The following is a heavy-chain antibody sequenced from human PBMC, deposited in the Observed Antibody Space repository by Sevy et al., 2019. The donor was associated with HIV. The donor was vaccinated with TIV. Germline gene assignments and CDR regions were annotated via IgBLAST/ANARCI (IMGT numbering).Heavy chain of an antibody. CDR1: GVSISPYY. J-gene: IGHJ4*02. CDR3: ARGGPIQHQLDYFDS. V-gene: IGHV4-59*01. Sequence: SETLSLTCTVSGVSISPYYWTWVRQPPGKGLKSIGYIYYTGSSDHNSSLKSRVTTSVDTSKNQFSLRLTSVTAADTAIYYCARGGPIQHQLDYFDSWGQGTLVTVSS. D-gene: IGHD2-2*01. CDR2: IYYTGSS.